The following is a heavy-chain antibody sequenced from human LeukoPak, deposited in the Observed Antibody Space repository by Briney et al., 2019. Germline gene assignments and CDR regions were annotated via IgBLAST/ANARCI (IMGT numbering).Heavy chain of an antibody. V-gene: IGHV3-7*03. D-gene: IGHD3-16*01. Sequence: PGGSLRLSCAASGFTFSSYWMSWVRQAPGKGLEWVANIKQDGSEKYYVDSVKGRFTISRDNAKNSLYLQMNSLRAEDTALYYCAKDFHRLGEFDAFDIWGQGTMVTVSS. CDR2: IKQDGSEK. CDR1: GFTFSSYW. CDR3: AKDFHRLGEFDAFDI. J-gene: IGHJ3*02.